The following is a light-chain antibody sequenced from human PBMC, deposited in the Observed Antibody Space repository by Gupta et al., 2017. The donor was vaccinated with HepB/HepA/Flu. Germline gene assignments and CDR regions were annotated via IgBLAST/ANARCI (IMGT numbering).Light chain of an antibody. V-gene: IGKV3-11*01. J-gene: IGKJ4*01. CDR1: QSVSSY. CDR3: QQRSNGPSLT. CDR2: EAS. Sequence: DIVLTPSPATLSLSPGERATLSCRASQSVSSYLAWYQQKPGQTPRLLIYEASNRATGIPDRFSGSGSGTDFTLTISSLEPEDFAVYYCQQRSNGPSLTFGGGTKVEIK.